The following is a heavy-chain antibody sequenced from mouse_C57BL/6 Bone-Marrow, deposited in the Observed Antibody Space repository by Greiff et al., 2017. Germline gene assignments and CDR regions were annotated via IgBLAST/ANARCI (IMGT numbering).Heavy chain of an antibody. V-gene: IGHV1-81*01. D-gene: IGHD1-1*01. CDR1: GYTFTSYG. Sequence: VQLQQSGAELARPGASVKLSCKASGYTFTSYGISWVKQRTGQGLEWIGEIYPRSGNTYYNEKFQGKATLTADKSSSTAYMELRSLTSEDSAVYVWAREGPDYYGSSYWYFDVWGTGTTVTVSS. CDR2: IYPRSGNT. CDR3: AREGPDYYGSSYWYFDV. J-gene: IGHJ1*03.